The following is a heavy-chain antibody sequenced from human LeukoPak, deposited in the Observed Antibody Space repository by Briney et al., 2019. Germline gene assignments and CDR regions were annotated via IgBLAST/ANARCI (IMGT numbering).Heavy chain of an antibody. CDR2: IHHSGST. D-gene: IGHD3-10*01. V-gene: IGHV4-38-2*02. Sequence: SETLSLTCTVSGYSISSGSYWGWIRQPPGKGLEWIGSIHHSGSTYYNPSLKSRVTISVDTSKNQFSLKLSSVTAADTAVYYCARVGITMVRRVIMRWFDPWGQGTLVTVSS. J-gene: IGHJ5*02. CDR1: GYSISSGSY. CDR3: ARVGITMVRRVIMRWFDP.